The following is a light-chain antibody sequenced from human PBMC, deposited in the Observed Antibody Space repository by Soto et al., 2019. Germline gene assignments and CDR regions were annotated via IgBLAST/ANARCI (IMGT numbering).Light chain of an antibody. CDR1: SATIGINP. Sequence: QSVLAPAPLEAGTPGHRVNISWAGVSATIGINPVNCYHQLPGTAPKLLLYSNNPRPSGVPDPFSGSKSGTSASLAITALQSEAEADYYRAAWDDSLNGHVFATGTKVTVL. CDR3: AAWDDSLNGHV. V-gene: IGLV1-44*01. J-gene: IGLJ1*01. CDR2: SNN.